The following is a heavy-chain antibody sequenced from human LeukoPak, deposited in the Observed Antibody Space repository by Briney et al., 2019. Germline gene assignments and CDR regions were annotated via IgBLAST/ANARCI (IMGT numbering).Heavy chain of an antibody. CDR1: GFTFSSYG. Sequence: GGSLRLSCAASGFTFSSYGIHWVRQAPGKGLEWVAVISYDGSNKYYADSVKGRFTISRDNSKNTLYLQMNSLRAEDTAVYYCARDSTDIVATGGLDYWGQGTLVTVSS. J-gene: IGHJ4*02. V-gene: IGHV3-30*03. CDR3: ARDSTDIVATGGLDY. D-gene: IGHD5-12*01. CDR2: ISYDGSNK.